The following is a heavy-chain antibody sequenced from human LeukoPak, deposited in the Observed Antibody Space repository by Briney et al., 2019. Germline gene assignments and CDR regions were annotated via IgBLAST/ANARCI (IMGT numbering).Heavy chain of an antibody. D-gene: IGHD5-24*01. CDR2: IYYGGNT. V-gene: IGHV4-39*01. J-gene: IGHJ4*02. Sequence: SETLSLTCTVSGGSISSSRYYWGWIRQPPRKGLEWIGSIYYGGNTWYSPSLKSRVTISVDTSKNQFSLKLTSVTAADTAVYYCASHTNANYRYYFDYWGQGTLVTVSS. CDR1: GGSISSSRYY. CDR3: ASHTNANYRYYFDY.